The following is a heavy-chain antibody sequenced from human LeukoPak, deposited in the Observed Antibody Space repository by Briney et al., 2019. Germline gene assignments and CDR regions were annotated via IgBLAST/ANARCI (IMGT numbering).Heavy chain of an antibody. CDR2: IYRAGST. D-gene: IGHD6-19*01. Sequence: GGSLRLSCAASGFTVSSNYMSWVRQAPGKGLEWVSVIYRAGSTYYADSVKGRFTISRDTSKNTLSLQMNSLRAEDTAVYYCANGAGYASGKFDYWGQGTLVTVSS. V-gene: IGHV3-53*01. CDR3: ANGAGYASGKFDY. CDR1: GFTVSSNY. J-gene: IGHJ4*02.